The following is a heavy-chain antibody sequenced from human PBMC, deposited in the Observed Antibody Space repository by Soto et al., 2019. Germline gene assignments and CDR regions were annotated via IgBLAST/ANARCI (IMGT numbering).Heavy chain of an antibody. V-gene: IGHV3-21*01. CDR1: GFTFSSYS. D-gene: IGHD6-13*01. CDR2: ISSSSSYI. CDR3: ARDGSSWYAPHYYYGMDV. Sequence: EVQLVESGGGLVKPGGSLRLSCAASGFTFSSYSMNWVRQAPGKGLEWVSSISSSSSYIYYADSVKGRFTISRDNAKNSLYLQMNSLRAEDTAVYYCARDGSSWYAPHYYYGMDVWGQGNTVTVSS. J-gene: IGHJ6*02.